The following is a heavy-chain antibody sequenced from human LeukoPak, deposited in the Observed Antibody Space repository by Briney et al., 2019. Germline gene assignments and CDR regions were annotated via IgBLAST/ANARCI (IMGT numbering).Heavy chain of an antibody. CDR2: ISSSSSYI. CDR3: ARLAYIVVVPAAIRVGYAFDI. V-gene: IGHV3-21*01. J-gene: IGHJ3*02. D-gene: IGHD2-2*01. CDR1: GFTFSSYS. Sequence: GGSLRLSCAASGFTFSSYSMNWVRQAPGKGLEWVPSISSSSSYIYYADSVKGRFTISRDNAKNSLYLQMNSLRAEDTAVYYCARLAYIVVVPAAIRVGYAFDIWGQGTMVTVPS.